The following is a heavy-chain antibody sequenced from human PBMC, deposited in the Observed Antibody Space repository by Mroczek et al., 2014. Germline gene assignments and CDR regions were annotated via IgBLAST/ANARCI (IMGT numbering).Heavy chain of an antibody. J-gene: IGHJ4*02. CDR3: ARGPALYCTNGVCSTIIDY. CDR2: IYTSGST. D-gene: IGHD2-8*01. Sequence: QVQLQQWGPGLVKPSQTLSLTCTVSGGSISSGSYYWSWIRQPAGKGLEWIGRIYTSGSTNYNPSLKSRVTMSVDTSKNQFSLKLSSVTAADTAVYYCARGPALYCTNGVCSTIIDYWGQGTLVTVSS. V-gene: IGHV4-61*02. CDR1: GGSISSGSYY.